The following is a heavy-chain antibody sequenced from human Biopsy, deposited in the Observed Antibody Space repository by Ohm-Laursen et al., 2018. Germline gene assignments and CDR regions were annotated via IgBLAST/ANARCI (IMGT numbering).Heavy chain of an antibody. CDR3: ARGDYFDSNGYFWFDP. CDR2: IFNSANT. V-gene: IGHV4-31*01. J-gene: IGHJ5*02. D-gene: IGHD3-22*01. CDR1: GGSISSGGSY. Sequence: SDTLSLTCTVSGGSISSGGSYWSWIRQRPGKGLEWIGYIFNSANTYYNPSLKNLITISGDTSKNQFSLKLNSVTDADTAVYYCARGDYFDSNGYFWFDPWGQGTLVTVSS.